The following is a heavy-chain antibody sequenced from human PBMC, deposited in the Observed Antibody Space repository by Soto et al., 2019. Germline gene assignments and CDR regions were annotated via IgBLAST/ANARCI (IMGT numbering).Heavy chain of an antibody. D-gene: IGHD3-22*01. CDR2: ISAYNGNT. Sequence: ASVKVSCKSSGYTFTSYGISWVRHAPGQGLEWMGWISAYNGNTNYAQKLQGRVTMTTDTSTSTAYMELRSLRSDDTAVYYCARRGIFASSGYHAYWGQGTLVTVSS. V-gene: IGHV1-18*01. J-gene: IGHJ4*02. CDR3: ARRGIFASSGYHAY. CDR1: GYTFTSYG.